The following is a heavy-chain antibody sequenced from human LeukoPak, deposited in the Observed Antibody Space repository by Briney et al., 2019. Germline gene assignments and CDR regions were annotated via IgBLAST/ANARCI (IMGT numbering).Heavy chain of an antibody. V-gene: IGHV5-51*01. CDR1: GYSFTSYW. CDR2: IYPGDSDT. CDR3: ARPYCSGGSCPPRFFDY. J-gene: IGHJ4*02. D-gene: IGHD2-15*01. Sequence: GESLKISCKGSGYSFTSYWIGWVRQMPGKGLEWMGIIYPGDSDTRYSPSFQGQVTISADKSISTAYLQWSSLKASDTAMYYCARPYCSGGSCPPRFFDYWGQGTLVTVSS.